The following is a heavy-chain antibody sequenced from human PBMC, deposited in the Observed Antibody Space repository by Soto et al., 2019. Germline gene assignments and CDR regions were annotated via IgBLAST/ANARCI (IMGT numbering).Heavy chain of an antibody. CDR2: ISSNGVGT. V-gene: IGHV3-64*01. CDR3: ARRARPDFYYMDV. Sequence: PGGALRLSCAAPGFTPRGYAMGWVRQAPGKGLEYVSGISSNGVGTYYANSVQGRFTISRDNSKNTVYLQMGSLRPEDMAVYYCARRARPDFYYMDVWGKGTTVTVSS. CDR1: GFTPRGYA. J-gene: IGHJ6*03. D-gene: IGHD6-6*01.